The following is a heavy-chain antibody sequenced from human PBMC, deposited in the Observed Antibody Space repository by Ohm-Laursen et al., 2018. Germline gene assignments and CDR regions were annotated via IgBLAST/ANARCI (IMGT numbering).Heavy chain of an antibody. D-gene: IGHD6-13*01. J-gene: IGHJ3*01. V-gene: IGHV4-59*01. Sequence: TLSLTCTVSGASMIDYYWNWIRQPPGKGLEWIGYIYYSGSTKYNPSLESRVTISLDTSRNQFSLRLTSLTAADTAVYYCASSQSSSWYHAFDVWGQGTMVTVSS. CDR3: ASSQSSSWYHAFDV. CDR1: GASMIDYY. CDR2: IYYSGST.